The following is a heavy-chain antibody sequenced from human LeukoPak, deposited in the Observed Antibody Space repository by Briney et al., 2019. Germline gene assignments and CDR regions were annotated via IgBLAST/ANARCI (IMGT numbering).Heavy chain of an antibody. CDR1: GYTFTSYG. CDR2: ISAYNGNT. CDR3: ARVPIPVSSNSDNYYYYYMDV. Sequence: ASVKVSCKASGYTFTSYGISWVRQAPGQGLEWMGWISAYNGNTNYAQKLQGRVTMTTDTSTNTAYMELRSLRSDDTAVYYCARVPIPVSSNSDNYYYYYMDVWGKGTTVTVSS. J-gene: IGHJ6*03. D-gene: IGHD4-23*01. V-gene: IGHV1-18*01.